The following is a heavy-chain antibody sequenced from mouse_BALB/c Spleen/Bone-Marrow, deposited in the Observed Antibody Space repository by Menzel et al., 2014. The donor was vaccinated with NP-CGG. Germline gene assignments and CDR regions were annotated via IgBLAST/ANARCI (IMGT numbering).Heavy chain of an antibody. J-gene: IGHJ4*01. CDR2: ISSGSSTI. D-gene: IGHD1-2*01. CDR1: GFTFSSFG. Sequence: EVKLVESGGGLVQPGGSRKLSCAASGFTFSSFGMHWVRQAPEKGLEWVAYISSGSSTIYYADTVKGRFTISRDNPKNTLFLQMTSLRSEDTAMYYCARSLLRLSYAMDYWGQGTSVTVSS. CDR3: ARSLLRLSYAMDY. V-gene: IGHV5-17*02.